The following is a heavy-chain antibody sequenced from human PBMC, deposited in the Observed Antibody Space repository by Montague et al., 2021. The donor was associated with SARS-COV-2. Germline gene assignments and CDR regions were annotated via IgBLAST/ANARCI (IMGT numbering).Heavy chain of an antibody. D-gene: IGHD3-3*01. CDR3: ARWGGYYDSPYYYCAIDV. CDR2: TSYSGST. Sequence: SETLSLTCAVSGGSIRNYYWSWIRQPPGRGLECIGYTSYSGSTDYNPSLKSRVTISIDTSKNQFSLKLSSVTAADTAVYYCARWGGYYDSPYYYCAIDVWGQGTTVTVSS. V-gene: IGHV4-59*12. J-gene: IGHJ6*02. CDR1: GGSIRNYY.